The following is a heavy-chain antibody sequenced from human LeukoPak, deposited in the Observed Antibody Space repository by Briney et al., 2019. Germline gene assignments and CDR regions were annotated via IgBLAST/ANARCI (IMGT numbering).Heavy chain of an antibody. Sequence: PGGSLRLSCAASEFTFSTYWMSWVRQAPGKGLEWVADIKQDGSEKYYVHSVKGRFTISRDNSKNTLHLQMKSLRAEDTAVYFCARRIGTPATAFDYWGQGTLVTVSS. J-gene: IGHJ4*02. CDR1: EFTFSTYW. D-gene: IGHD1/OR15-1a*01. V-gene: IGHV3-7*03. CDR3: ARRIGTPATAFDY. CDR2: IKQDGSEK.